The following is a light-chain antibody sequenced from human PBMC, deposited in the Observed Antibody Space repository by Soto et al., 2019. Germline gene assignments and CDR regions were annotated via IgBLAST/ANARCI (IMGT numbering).Light chain of an antibody. V-gene: IGKV3-20*01. CDR3: QQYGTSPWT. J-gene: IGKJ1*01. CDR1: QSVTGNY. Sequence: EIVFTQSPGTLSLSPGQRATLSCRASQSVTGNYLVWYQQKPGQAPRLLIYGARTRATGVPDRFSASGSGTDFSLTISRLEPEDFAVYYCQQYGTSPWTFGQGTKVDIK. CDR2: GAR.